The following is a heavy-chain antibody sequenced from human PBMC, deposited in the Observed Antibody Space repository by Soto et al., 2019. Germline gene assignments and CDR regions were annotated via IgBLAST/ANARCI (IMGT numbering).Heavy chain of an antibody. D-gene: IGHD3-10*01. CDR2: MNPNSGNT. CDR3: ARWGYGSGGSYYYYY. Sequence: GASVKVSCKTSGYTFTSYDINWVRQATGQGLEWMGWMNPNSGNTGYAQKFQGRISMTRSTSISTAYMELSSLRSEDSAVYYCARWGYGSGGSYYYYYWGQGTLVTVSS. CDR1: GYTFTSYD. J-gene: IGHJ4*02. V-gene: IGHV1-8*01.